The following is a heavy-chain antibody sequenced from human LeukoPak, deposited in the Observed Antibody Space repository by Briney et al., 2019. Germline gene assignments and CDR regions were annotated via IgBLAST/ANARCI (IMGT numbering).Heavy chain of an antibody. J-gene: IGHJ4*02. CDR3: ATQNLVHRAYYFDY. V-gene: IGHV3-7*01. D-gene: IGHD6-6*01. CDR2: INRDGSER. CDR1: GFTFSNYW. Sequence: GGSLRLSCAASGFTFSNYWMTWVRQAPGKGLEWVANINRDGSERYYVDSVKGRFTISRDDAKSSLYLQMNSLRDEDTAVYYCATQNLVHRAYYFDYWGQGTLVTVSS.